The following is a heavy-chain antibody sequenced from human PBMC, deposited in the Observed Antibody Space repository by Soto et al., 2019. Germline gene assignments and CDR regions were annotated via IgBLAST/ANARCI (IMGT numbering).Heavy chain of an antibody. V-gene: IGHV3-21*01. CDR1: GFTFSSYS. CDR2: ISSSSDYI. D-gene: IGHD3-3*01. CDR3: ARASHYDFWSGYYRLGGMDV. J-gene: IGHJ6*02. Sequence: EVQLVESGGGLVKPGGSLRLSCAASGFTFSSYSMNWVRQAPGKGLEWVSSISSSSDYIYYADSVKGRFTISRDNAKNSLYLQMNSLRGEETAVYYSARASHYDFWSGYYRLGGMDVWGQGTTVTVSS.